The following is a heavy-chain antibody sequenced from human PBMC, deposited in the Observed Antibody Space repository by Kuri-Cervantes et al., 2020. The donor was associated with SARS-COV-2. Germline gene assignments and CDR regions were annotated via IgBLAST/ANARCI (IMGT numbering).Heavy chain of an antibody. V-gene: IGHV1-69*13. D-gene: IGHD5-18*01. J-gene: IGHJ4*02. CDR2: IIPIFGTA. Sequence: SVKVSCKASGGTFSTYAINWLRQAPGQGLEWMGGIIPIFGTANHAQKFQGRVTITADESTSTAYMELSSLRSEDTAVYYCATPERGYSYGGYFDYWGQGTLVTVSS. CDR3: ATPERGYSYGGYFDY. CDR1: GGTFSTYA.